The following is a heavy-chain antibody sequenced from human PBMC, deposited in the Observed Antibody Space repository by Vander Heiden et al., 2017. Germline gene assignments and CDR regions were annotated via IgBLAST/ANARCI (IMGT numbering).Heavy chain of an antibody. V-gene: IGHV3-23*01. D-gene: IGHD3-3*01. CDR1: GFPFRHYG. CDR2: IIGNGGTT. J-gene: IGHJ4*02. Sequence: EVQLLESGGGLVPPGGSLRLSCAAPGFPFRHYGMSWVRQAPGKGLEWVSAIIGNGGTTSSVDSVKGRFTISRDNSQNTLYLQMSSLRADDTAVYYCAKFAYDFWSGYSVVDFWGQGALVTVSS. CDR3: AKFAYDFWSGYSVVDF.